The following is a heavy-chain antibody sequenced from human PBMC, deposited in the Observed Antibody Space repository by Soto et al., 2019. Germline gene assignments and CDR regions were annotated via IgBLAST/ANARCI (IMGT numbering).Heavy chain of an antibody. CDR2: IWYDGSNK. J-gene: IGHJ4*02. D-gene: IGHD3-10*01. CDR1: GFTFSSYG. Sequence: QVQLVESGGGVVQPGRSLRLSCAASGFTFSSYGMHWVRQAPGKGLEWVAVIWYDGSNKYYADSVKGRFTISRDNSKNTLYLQMNSLRAEDTAVYYCARGGPFEFGEVSIDYWGQGTLVTVSS. CDR3: ARGGPFEFGEVSIDY. V-gene: IGHV3-33*01.